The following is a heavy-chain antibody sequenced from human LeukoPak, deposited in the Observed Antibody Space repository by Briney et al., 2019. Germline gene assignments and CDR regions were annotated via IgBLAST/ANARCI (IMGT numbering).Heavy chain of an antibody. CDR3: TRIFGGNSYGSDY. CDR2: INQDGSEK. CDR1: GFTFSTYW. D-gene: IGHD5-18*01. V-gene: IGHV3-7*01. J-gene: IGHJ4*02. Sequence: GGSLRLSCAASGFTFSTYWMSWVRQAPGKGPEWVANINQDGSEKYYVDSVKGRFIVSRDNAKNALRLQMKSLRVEDTAVYYCTRIFGGNSYGSDYWGQGTLVTVSS.